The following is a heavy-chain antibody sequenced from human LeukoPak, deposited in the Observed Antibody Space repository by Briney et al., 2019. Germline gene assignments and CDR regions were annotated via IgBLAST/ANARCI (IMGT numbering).Heavy chain of an antibody. CDR3: AKDRFYYDSSGLRLYYFDY. CDR1: GFTFSSYA. V-gene: IGHV3-23*01. D-gene: IGHD3-22*01. CDR2: ISGSGGST. J-gene: IGHJ4*02. Sequence: GGSLRLSCAVSGFTFSSYAMSWVSQAPGKGLEWVSAISGSGGSTYYADSVKGRFTISRDNSKNTLYLQMNSVRAEDTAVYYCAKDRFYYDSSGLRLYYFDYWGQGTLVTVSS.